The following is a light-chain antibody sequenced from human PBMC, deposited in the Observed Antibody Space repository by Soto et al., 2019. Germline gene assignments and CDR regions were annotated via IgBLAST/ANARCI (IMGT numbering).Light chain of an antibody. CDR1: QSVSTY. Sequence: EIVLTQSPATLSLSPGERATLSCRASQSVSTYLAWYQQKPGQAPRLLIYDASNRATGIPARFSGSGSGTDFTLTISSLEPEDFAVYYCQHRRNWPPYTFGQGTKLAIK. CDR3: QHRRNWPPYT. CDR2: DAS. V-gene: IGKV3-11*01. J-gene: IGKJ2*01.